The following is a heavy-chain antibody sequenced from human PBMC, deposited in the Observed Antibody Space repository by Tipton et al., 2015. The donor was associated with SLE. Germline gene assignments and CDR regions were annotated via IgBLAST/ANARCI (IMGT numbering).Heavy chain of an antibody. V-gene: IGHV4-59*08. Sequence: LRLSCTVSDDSISGYYWSWIRQPPGKGLEWIGYISDSGTTKENPSLKSRVTMSIDTSNKQFSLKLSSVTAADTAVYYCASITMVRGVDYWGRGILVTVSS. J-gene: IGHJ4*02. CDR2: ISDSGTT. D-gene: IGHD3-10*01. CDR1: DDSISGYY. CDR3: ASITMVRGVDY.